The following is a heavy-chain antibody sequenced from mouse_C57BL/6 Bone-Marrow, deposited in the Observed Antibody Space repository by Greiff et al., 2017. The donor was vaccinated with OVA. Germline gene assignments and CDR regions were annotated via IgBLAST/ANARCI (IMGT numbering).Heavy chain of an antibody. CDR3: AREGEVGSGFDY. J-gene: IGHJ2*01. Sequence: VQLQQSVAELVRPGASVKLSCTASGFNIKNTYMHWVKQRPEQGLEWIGRIDPANGNTKYAPKFQGKATLTVGKATSTAYMQLSSLTSEDSAVYYCAREGEVGSGFDYWGQGTTLTVSS. CDR2: IDPANGNT. D-gene: IGHD1-1*02. V-gene: IGHV14-3*01. CDR1: GFNIKNTY.